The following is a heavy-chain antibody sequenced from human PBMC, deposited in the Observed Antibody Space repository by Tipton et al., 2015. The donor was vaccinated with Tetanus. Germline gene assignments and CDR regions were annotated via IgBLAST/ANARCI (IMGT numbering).Heavy chain of an antibody. CDR2: VFYSGST. Sequence: TLSLTCTLSGGSISSYYWSWVRQPPGKGLEWLGYVFYSGSTDLNPSLKSRVTISVDTSKNRFSLKLSSVTAADTAVYYCARHNPSGLWFGELDSSFDYWGQGTLVTVSS. CDR3: ARHNPSGLWFGELDSSFDY. V-gene: IGHV4-59*08. J-gene: IGHJ4*02. D-gene: IGHD3-10*01. CDR1: GGSISSYY.